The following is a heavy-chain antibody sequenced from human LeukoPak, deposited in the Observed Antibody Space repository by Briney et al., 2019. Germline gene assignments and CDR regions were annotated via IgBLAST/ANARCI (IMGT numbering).Heavy chain of an antibody. D-gene: IGHD3-22*01. CDR3: ARVKAYYDSSGYPDY. Sequence: PSETLSLTCTVSGGSISSSSYYWGWIRQPPGKGLEWIGSIYYSGSTYYNPSLKSRVTISVDTSKNQFSLKLSSVTAADTAVYYCARVKAYYDSSGYPDYWGQGTLVTVSS. CDR2: IYYSGST. CDR1: GGSISSSSYY. V-gene: IGHV4-39*07. J-gene: IGHJ4*02.